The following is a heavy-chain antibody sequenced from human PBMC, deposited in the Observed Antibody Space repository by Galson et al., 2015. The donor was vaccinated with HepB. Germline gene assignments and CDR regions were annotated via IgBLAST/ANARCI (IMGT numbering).Heavy chain of an antibody. V-gene: IGHV5-51*01. Sequence: QSGAEVKKPGESLKISCTGSGYSFLNYWIVWVRQMPGKGLEWMGIIYPGDSDTRYSPSFQGQVTISADKSISAAYLQWSGLSASDSAMYYCARCSRDSSSWYLDAAFDFWGQGTMVTVSS. D-gene: IGHD6-13*01. CDR1: GYSFLNYW. CDR2: IYPGDSDT. CDR3: ARCSRDSSSWYLDAAFDF. J-gene: IGHJ3*01.